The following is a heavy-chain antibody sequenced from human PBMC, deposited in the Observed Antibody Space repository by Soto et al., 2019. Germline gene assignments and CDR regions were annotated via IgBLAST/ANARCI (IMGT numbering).Heavy chain of an antibody. V-gene: IGHV3-33*01. Sequence: GGSLRICCAASGFTCSSYGMHWVRQAPGKGLEWVAVIWYDGSNKYYADSVKGRFTISRDNSKNTLYLQMNSLRAEDTAVYYFSVRGGIPTSFDYWGQGLLVTVFS. D-gene: IGHD3-10*01. J-gene: IGHJ4*02. CDR2: IWYDGSNK. CDR1: GFTCSSYG. CDR3: SVRGGIPTSFDY.